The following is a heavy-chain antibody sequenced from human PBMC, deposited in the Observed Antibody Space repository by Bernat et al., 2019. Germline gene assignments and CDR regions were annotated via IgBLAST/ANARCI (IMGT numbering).Heavy chain of an antibody. V-gene: IGHV1-46*01. CDR2: INPSGGST. J-gene: IGHJ6*03. CDR1: GYTFTNYY. CDR3: ARDDHYYDSRSSWTYSYYCMDV. Sequence: QVQLVQSGAEVKKPGASVKVSCKASGYTFTNYYMHWVRQAPGQGLEWMGIINPSGGSTNYAQKFQGRVTMTRDTSTSTVYMELSSLRSEDTAMYFCARDDHYYDSRSSWTYSYYCMDVWGKGTTVTVSS. D-gene: IGHD3-10*01.